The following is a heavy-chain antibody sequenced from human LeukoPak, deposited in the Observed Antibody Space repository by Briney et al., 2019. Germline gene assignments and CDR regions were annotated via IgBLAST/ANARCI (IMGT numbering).Heavy chain of an antibody. Sequence: GGSLRLSCAASGFTVSSNYMSWVRQAPGKGLEWVSVIYSGGSTYYADSVKGRFTISRDNARNSLYLQMNSLRAEDTAVYYCARYSGSYYYPPAWDLWGQGTLVTVSS. J-gene: IGHJ4*02. CDR3: ARYSGSYYYPPAWDL. D-gene: IGHD1-26*01. CDR1: GFTVSSNY. V-gene: IGHV3-53*01. CDR2: IYSGGST.